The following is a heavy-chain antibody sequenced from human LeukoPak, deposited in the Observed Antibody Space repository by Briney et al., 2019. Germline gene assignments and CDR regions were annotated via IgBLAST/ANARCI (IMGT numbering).Heavy chain of an antibody. CDR1: GYRFTGYY. CDR2: INPNSGGT. D-gene: IGHD3-22*01. Sequence: GASVKVSCKASGYRFTGYYMHWVRQAPGQGLEWMGWINPNSGGTNYAQKFQGRVTMTRDTSISTAYMELSRLRSDDTAVYYCATEYDSSGYYPNYWGQGTLVTVSS. V-gene: IGHV1-2*02. CDR3: ATEYDSSGYYPNY. J-gene: IGHJ4*02.